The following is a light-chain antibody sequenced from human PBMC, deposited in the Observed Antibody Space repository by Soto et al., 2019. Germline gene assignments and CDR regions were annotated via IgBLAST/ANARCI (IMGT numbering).Light chain of an antibody. V-gene: IGLV2-8*01. Sequence: QSALTQPPSASGSPGQSVTISCTGTSSDVGAYTYVSWYQHHPGKAPKLMIYEVSKRPSGIPDRFSGSKSGNMAFLTISGLQSEDEGLYHCSSYSSTTTLFGGGTKVTVL. CDR1: SSDVGAYTY. CDR2: EVS. J-gene: IGLJ2*01. CDR3: SSYSSTTTL.